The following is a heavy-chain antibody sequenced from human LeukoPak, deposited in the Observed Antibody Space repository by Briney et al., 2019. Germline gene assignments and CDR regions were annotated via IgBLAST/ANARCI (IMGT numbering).Heavy chain of an antibody. CDR2: ISTDGTYT. Sequence: PGGSLRLSCAASGFTFRTYWMHWVRQTPGMGLVWVSRISTDGTYTTYADSVKGRFTISRDNTKNTLYLQIDRLRAEDTAVYYCARGRPNSLFEYWGQGTLVTVSS. J-gene: IGHJ4*02. V-gene: IGHV3-74*03. CDR1: GFTFRTYW. D-gene: IGHD4/OR15-4a*01. CDR3: ARGRPNSLFEY.